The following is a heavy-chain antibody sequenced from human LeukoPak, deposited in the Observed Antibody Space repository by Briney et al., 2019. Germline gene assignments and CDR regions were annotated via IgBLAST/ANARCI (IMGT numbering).Heavy chain of an antibody. D-gene: IGHD2-15*01. V-gene: IGHV3-30*02. J-gene: IGHJ6*02. CDR3: VKDLGSAITSALALDV. CDR1: GFTFSSYG. Sequence: GGSLRLSCAASGFTFSSYGMHWVRQAPGKGLEWVAFIRYDASNKYYADSVKGRFTISRDNSKNTLYLQMNSLRPDDSAVYYCVKDLGSAITSALALDVWDQGTTVTVSS. CDR2: IRYDASNK.